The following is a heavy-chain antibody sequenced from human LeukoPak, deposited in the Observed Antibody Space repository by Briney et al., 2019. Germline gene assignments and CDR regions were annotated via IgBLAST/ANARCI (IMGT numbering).Heavy chain of an antibody. CDR3: ARGPYYYDFLTGYRTPQYYFDY. CDR2: ISAYNGNT. CDR1: GYTFTSYG. Sequence: ASVKVSCKASGYTFTSYGISWVRQAPGQGLEWMGWISAYNGNTNYAQKLKGRVTMTTDTSTSTAYMELRSLRSDDTAVYYCARGPYYYDFLTGYRTPQYYFDYWGQGAWSPSPQ. J-gene: IGHJ4*02. D-gene: IGHD3-9*01. V-gene: IGHV1-18*01.